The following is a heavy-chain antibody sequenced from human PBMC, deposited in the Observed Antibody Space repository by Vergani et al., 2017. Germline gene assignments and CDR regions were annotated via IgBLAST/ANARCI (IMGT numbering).Heavy chain of an antibody. V-gene: IGHV1-2*02. CDR1: GYTFTGYY. CDR2: INPNSGGR. D-gene: IGHD3-10*01. Sequence: QVQLVQSGAEVKKPGASVKVPCKASGYTFTGYYMHWVRQAPGQGLEWMGWINPNSGGRNYAQKFQGRITMTRDTSISTAYMELSRLRSDDTAVYYCARWFGRVRGVDNWGQGTLVTVSS. J-gene: IGHJ4*02. CDR3: ARWFGRVRGVDN.